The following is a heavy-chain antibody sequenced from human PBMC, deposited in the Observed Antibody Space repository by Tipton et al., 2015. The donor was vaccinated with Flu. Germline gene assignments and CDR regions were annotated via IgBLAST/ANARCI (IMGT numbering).Heavy chain of an antibody. D-gene: IGHD1/OR15-1a*01. Sequence: LRLSCTVPGDSINNYYWSWIRQPPGKGLEWLGYIYYTGSTNYSPSLKSRATISLDTSENQLSLKLNSMTAADTAVYYCARVNRGFFDYWGQGTLVTVSS. CDR1: GDSINNYY. CDR3: ARVNRGFFDY. J-gene: IGHJ4*02. CDR2: IYYTGST. V-gene: IGHV4-59*01.